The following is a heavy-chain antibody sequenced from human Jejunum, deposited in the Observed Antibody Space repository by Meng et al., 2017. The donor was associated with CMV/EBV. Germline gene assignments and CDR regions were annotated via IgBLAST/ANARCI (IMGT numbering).Heavy chain of an antibody. V-gene: IGHV3-23*01. D-gene: IGHD6-6*01. CDR2: ITGSGGRT. CDR1: GFTFSSYD. Sequence: GSLRLSCAASGFTFSSYDMSWVRQAPGKGLEWVSTITGSGGRTHYADSVKGRSTISRDNSKNTLYLQMNSLRAEDTAVYYCDASDYWGQGTLVTVSS. J-gene: IGHJ4*02. CDR3: DASDY.